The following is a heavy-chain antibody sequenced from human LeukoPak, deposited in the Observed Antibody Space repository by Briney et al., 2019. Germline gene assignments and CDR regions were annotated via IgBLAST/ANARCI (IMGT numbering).Heavy chain of an antibody. CDR3: TREVRQWLVPYYFDY. CDR1: GFTFGDYA. V-gene: IGHV3-49*04. Sequence: PGGSLRLSCTVSGFTFGDYAMSWVRQAPGKGLEWVGFIRSKAYGGTTEYAASVKGRFTISRDDSKSIAYLQMNSLKTEDTAVYYCTREVRQWLVPYYFDYWGQGTLVTVS. J-gene: IGHJ4*02. D-gene: IGHD6-19*01. CDR2: IRSKAYGGTT.